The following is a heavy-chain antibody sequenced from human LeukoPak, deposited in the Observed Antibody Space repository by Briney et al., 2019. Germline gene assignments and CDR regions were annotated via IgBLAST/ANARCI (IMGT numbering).Heavy chain of an antibody. CDR1: GVSVSSNSAA. CDR2: TYYRSKWYN. D-gene: IGHD3-22*01. Sequence: SQTLSLTCAISGVSVSSNSAAWNWISQSPSRGLEWLGRTYYRSKWYNDYAGSVKSRITINPDTSKNQFYLQLNSVTPEDTAVYYCARGHADSSGYYPFDYWGQGTLVTVSS. CDR3: ARGHADSSGYYPFDY. J-gene: IGHJ4*02. V-gene: IGHV6-1*01.